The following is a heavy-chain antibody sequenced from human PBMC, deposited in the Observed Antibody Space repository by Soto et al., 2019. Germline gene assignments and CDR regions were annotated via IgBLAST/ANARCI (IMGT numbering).Heavy chain of an antibody. Sequence: SVKVSCKASGGTFSSYAISWVRRAPGQGLEWMGGIIPIFGTANYAQKFQGRVTITADESTSTAYMELSSLRSEDTAVYYCARVSGSYDNWFDPWGQGTLVTVSS. J-gene: IGHJ5*02. V-gene: IGHV1-69*13. CDR3: ARVSGSYDNWFDP. CDR1: GGTFSSYA. CDR2: IIPIFGTA. D-gene: IGHD1-26*01.